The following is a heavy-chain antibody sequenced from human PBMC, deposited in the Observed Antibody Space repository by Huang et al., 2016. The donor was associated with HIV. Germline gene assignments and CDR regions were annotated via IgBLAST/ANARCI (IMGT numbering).Heavy chain of an antibody. CDR3: ARGLWDSTWDGTDWLLRHFDS. J-gene: IGHJ4*02. D-gene: IGHD1-26*01. CDR2: KIPRLGEP. CDR1: GDTFRKYA. V-gene: IGHV1-69*13. Sequence: QVQLVQSGAEVKKPGSSLRVSCRASGDTFRKYAISWVRQAPGQGLEWMGGKIPRLGEPKYAQKFQGRITSTAQESTSTIYVERRRLTFQDTAIYYCARGLWDSTWDGTDWLLRHFDSWGLGTLVTISS.